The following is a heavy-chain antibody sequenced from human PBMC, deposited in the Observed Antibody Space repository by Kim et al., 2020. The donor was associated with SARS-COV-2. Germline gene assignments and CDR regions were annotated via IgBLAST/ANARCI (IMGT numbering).Heavy chain of an antibody. CDR1: GGSFSGYY. J-gene: IGHJ2*01. V-gene: IGHV4-34*01. CDR2: INHSGST. D-gene: IGHD3-10*01. Sequence: SETLSLTCAVYGGSFSGYYWSWIRQPPGKGLEWIGEINHSGSTNYNPSLKSRVTISVDTSKNQFSLKLSSVTAADTAVYYCAREQTVRGVHNWYFDLWGRGTLVTVSS. CDR3: AREQTVRGVHNWYFDL.